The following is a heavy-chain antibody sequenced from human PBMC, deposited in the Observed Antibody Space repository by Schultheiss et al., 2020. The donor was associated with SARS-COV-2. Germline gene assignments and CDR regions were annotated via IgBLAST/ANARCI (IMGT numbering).Heavy chain of an antibody. CDR1: GFTFSAFG. J-gene: IGHJ6*02. D-gene: IGHD5-24*01. CDR2: IWNNGIKT. V-gene: IGHV3-33*01. CDR3: ARWLQSYYYYYGMDV. Sequence: GGSLRLSCAASGFTFSAFGMHWVRQAPGKGLERVAHIWNNGIKTYYIDSVKGRFTISRDNSKNTLFLQMNSLRVEDTAVYYCARWLQSYYYYYGMDVWGQGTTVTVSS.